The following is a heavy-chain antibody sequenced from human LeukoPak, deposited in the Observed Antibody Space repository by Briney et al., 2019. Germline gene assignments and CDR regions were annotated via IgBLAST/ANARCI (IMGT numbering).Heavy chain of an antibody. CDR3: ARDQRAAAGTYYYGMDV. Sequence: LGGSLSLSCVSSGFPFSSYSMNWVGQATGKGLEWVSSISSSSSYIYYADSVKGRFTISRDNAKNSLYLQINSLRAEDTAVYYCARDQRAAAGTYYYGMDVWGQGTTVTVSS. J-gene: IGHJ6*02. CDR1: GFPFSSYS. CDR2: ISSSSSYI. D-gene: IGHD6-13*01. V-gene: IGHV3-21*01.